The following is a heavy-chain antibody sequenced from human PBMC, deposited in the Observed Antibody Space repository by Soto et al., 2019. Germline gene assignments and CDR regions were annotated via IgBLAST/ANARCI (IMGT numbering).Heavy chain of an antibody. CDR2: INHSGST. V-gene: IGHV4-34*01. Sequence: SETLSLTCAVYGGSFSGYYWSWIRQPPGKGLEWIGEINHSGSTNYNPSLKSRVTISVDTSKNQFSLKLSSVTAADTAVYYCVTGPGGVVVAATGSSYYYGMDVWGQGTTVTVSS. J-gene: IGHJ6*02. CDR1: GGSFSGYY. CDR3: VTGPGGVVVAATGSSYYYGMDV. D-gene: IGHD2-15*01.